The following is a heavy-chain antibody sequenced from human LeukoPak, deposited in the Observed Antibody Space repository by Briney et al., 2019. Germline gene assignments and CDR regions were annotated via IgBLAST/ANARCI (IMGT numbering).Heavy chain of an antibody. CDR2: IYSGGST. Sequence: GGSLRLSCAASGFTVSSNYMSWVRQAPGKGLEWVSVIYSGGSTYYADSVKGRFTISRDNSKSTLYLQMNSLRAADTAVYYCAKSLAVAGTFPPPIRYWGQGTLVTVSS. CDR1: GFTVSSNY. CDR3: AKSLAVAGTFPPPIRY. J-gene: IGHJ4*02. D-gene: IGHD6-19*01. V-gene: IGHV3-53*05.